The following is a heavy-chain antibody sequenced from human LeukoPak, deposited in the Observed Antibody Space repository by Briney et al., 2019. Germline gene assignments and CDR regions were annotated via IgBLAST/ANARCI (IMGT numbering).Heavy chain of an antibody. CDR1: GFTFSSYA. CDR3: AKGEITTIFGVVISWYFDY. CDR2: ISGSGGST. Sequence: GGSLRLSCAASGFTFSSYAMSWVRQAPGKGLEWVSAISGSGGSTYYADSVKGRFTISRDNSKNTLYLQMNSLRAEDTAVYYCAKGEITTIFGVVISWYFDYWGQGTLVTVSS. J-gene: IGHJ4*02. D-gene: IGHD3-3*01. V-gene: IGHV3-23*01.